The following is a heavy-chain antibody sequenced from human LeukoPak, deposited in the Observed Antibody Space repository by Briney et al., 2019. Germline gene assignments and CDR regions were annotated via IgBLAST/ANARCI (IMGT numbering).Heavy chain of an antibody. CDR3: AREVSSSWSGYYFYYMDV. J-gene: IGHJ6*03. V-gene: IGHV4-4*07. D-gene: IGHD6-13*01. CDR2: MYTSGST. Sequence: SETLSLTCTVSGASISNYYWSWIRQPAGKGLEWIGRMYTSGSTNYDPSLKSRVTMSVDTSKNQFSLKLSSVTAADTAVYYCAREVSSSWSGYYFYYMDVWGKGTTVTVS. CDR1: GASISNYY.